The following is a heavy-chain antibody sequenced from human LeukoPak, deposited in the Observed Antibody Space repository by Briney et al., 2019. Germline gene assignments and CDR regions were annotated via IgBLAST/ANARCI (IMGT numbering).Heavy chain of an antibody. CDR3: LGNYDFWSGYTVGY. J-gene: IGHJ4*02. CDR1: GFTFSSYA. V-gene: IGHV3-21*01. CDR2: ISSSSSYI. D-gene: IGHD3-3*01. Sequence: PGGSLRLSCAASGFTFSSYAMSWVRQAPGKGLEWVSSISSSSSYIYYADSVKGRFTISRDNAKNSLYLQMNSLRAEDTAVYYCLGNYDFWSGYTVGYWGQGTLVTVSS.